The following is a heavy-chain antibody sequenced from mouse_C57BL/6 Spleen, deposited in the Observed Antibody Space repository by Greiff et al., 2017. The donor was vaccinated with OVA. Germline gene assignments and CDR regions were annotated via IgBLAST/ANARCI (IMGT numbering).Heavy chain of an antibody. Sequence: EVMLVESGGGLVKPGGSLKLSCAASGFTFSDYGMHWVRQAPEKGLEWVAYISSGSSTIYYPDTVKGRFTISRDNAKNTLYLQMTRLRSEDTAMYYCARGASGPGAMDYWGQGTSVTVSS. V-gene: IGHV5-17*01. CDR1: GFTFSDYG. CDR3: ARGASGPGAMDY. CDR2: ISSGSSTI. J-gene: IGHJ4*01.